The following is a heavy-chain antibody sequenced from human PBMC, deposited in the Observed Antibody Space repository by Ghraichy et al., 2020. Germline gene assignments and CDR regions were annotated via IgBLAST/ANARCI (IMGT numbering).Heavy chain of an antibody. D-gene: IGHD3-10*01. CDR2: IFHRGAT. CDR3: ARYFGSGSWDH. Sequence: SETLSLTCTVSGYSISSGYYWAWIRQSPGKGLEWIGNIFHRGATFYNPSLKSRATTSVDTSKNQFFLKLKSVTAADTAIYHCARYFGSGSWDHWGQGTLVTVSA. J-gene: IGHJ4*02. V-gene: IGHV4-38-2*02. CDR1: GYSISSGYY.